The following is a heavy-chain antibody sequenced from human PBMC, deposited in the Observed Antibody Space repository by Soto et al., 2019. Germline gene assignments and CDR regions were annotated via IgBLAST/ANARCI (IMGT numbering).Heavy chain of an antibody. CDR1: GFTFSRHA. D-gene: IGHD3-22*01. V-gene: IGHV3-23*01. CDR3: AKTTGVIVVVTAFDQ. J-gene: IGHJ4*02. CDR2: ISGSVASK. Sequence: PXGSLGLSFVASGFTFSRHALAWVRQAPGKGLEWVSAISGSVASKYDADSVKGRFTISRDNSNNTLFLQMNSLRADDTAVYYCAKTTGVIVVVTAFDQWGRGIPVTVSS.